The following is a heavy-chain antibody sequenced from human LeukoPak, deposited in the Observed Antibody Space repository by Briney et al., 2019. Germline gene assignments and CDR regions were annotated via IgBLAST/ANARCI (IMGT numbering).Heavy chain of an antibody. D-gene: IGHD3-22*01. Sequence: SETLSLTCTVSGGSISSYYWSWIRQPPGKGLEWIGYIYYSGSTNYNPSLKSRVTISVDTSKNQFSLKLSSVTAADTAVYYCARGYYYDSSGYYSSPDAFDIWGQGTMVTVSS. CDR3: ARGYYYDSSGYYSSPDAFDI. V-gene: IGHV4-59*01. J-gene: IGHJ3*02. CDR1: GGSISSYY. CDR2: IYYSGST.